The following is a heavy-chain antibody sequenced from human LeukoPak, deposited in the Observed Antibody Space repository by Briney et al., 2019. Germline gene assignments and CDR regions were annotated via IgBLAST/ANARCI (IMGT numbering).Heavy chain of an antibody. Sequence: ASVKVSCKASGYTFTSYGVSWVRQAPGPGLEWMGWISAYNGNTNYAQKLQGRVTMTTDTSTTTAYMELRSLRSDDTAVYYCARRRYCSSTSCYGKGMYYYYYGMDVWGQGTTVTVSS. J-gene: IGHJ6*02. D-gene: IGHD2-2*01. CDR2: ISAYNGNT. V-gene: IGHV1-18*01. CDR1: GYTFTSYG. CDR3: ARRRYCSSTSCYGKGMYYYYYGMDV.